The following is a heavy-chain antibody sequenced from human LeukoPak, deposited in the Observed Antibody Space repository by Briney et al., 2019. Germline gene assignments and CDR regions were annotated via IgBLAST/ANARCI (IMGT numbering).Heavy chain of an antibody. V-gene: IGHV3-74*01. CDR1: GFTFSDNY. Sequence: GGSLRLSCAASGFTFSDNYMTWVRQAPGKGLVWVSRINSDGSSTSYADSVKGRFTISRDNAKNTLYLQMNSLRAEDTAVYYCARDRASYDILTGYYPNWYFDLWGRGTLVTVSS. J-gene: IGHJ2*01. CDR2: INSDGSST. D-gene: IGHD3-9*01. CDR3: ARDRASYDILTGYYPNWYFDL.